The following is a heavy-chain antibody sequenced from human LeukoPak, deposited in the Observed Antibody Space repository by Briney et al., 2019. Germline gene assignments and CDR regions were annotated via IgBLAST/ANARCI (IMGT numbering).Heavy chain of an antibody. D-gene: IGHD6-13*01. V-gene: IGHV1-8*01. CDR1: GYTFTSYD. J-gene: IGHJ5*02. CDR2: MNPNSGNT. CDR3: AHSSGWYTNWFDP. Sequence: ASVKVSCKASGYTFTSYDINWVRQATGQGLEWMGWMNPNSGNTGYAQKFQGRVTMTRNTSISTAYMELSSLRSEDTAVYYCAHSSGWYTNWFDPWGQGTLVTVSS.